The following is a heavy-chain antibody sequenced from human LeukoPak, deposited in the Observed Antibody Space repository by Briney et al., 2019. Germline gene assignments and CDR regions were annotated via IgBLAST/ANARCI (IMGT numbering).Heavy chain of an antibody. CDR1: GGSIITNTW. D-gene: IGHD3-10*01. J-gene: IGHJ6*04. Sequence: PSETLSLTCTVSGGSIITNTWWAWVRQPPGKGLEWIGEIYHGGSTNYRPSLKSRVTISVDKSKNQVSLNLTSVTAADTAVYFCARGIYGSGTYYYYNYGMDVWGKGTTVTVSA. V-gene: IGHV4-4*02. CDR2: IYHGGST. CDR3: ARGIYGSGTYYYYNYGMDV.